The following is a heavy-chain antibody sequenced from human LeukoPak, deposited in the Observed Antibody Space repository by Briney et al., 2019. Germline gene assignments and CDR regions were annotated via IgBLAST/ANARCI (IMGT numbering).Heavy chain of an antibody. Sequence: SETLSLTCAVYGGSFSGYYWSWIRQPPGKGLEWLGEINHSGSTNYNPSLKSRVTISVDTSKNQFSLKLSSVTAADTAFYYCARGGGFYGSGTTHFDYWGRGTLATVSS. CDR1: GGSFSGYY. CDR2: INHSGST. V-gene: IGHV4-34*01. CDR3: ARGGGFYGSGTTHFDY. J-gene: IGHJ4*02. D-gene: IGHD3-10*01.